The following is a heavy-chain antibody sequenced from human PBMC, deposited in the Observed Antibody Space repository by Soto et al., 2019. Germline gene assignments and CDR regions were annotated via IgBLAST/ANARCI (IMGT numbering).Heavy chain of an antibody. Sequence: EVQLVESGGGLVQPGRSLRLSCAASGFTFDDYAMHWVRQAPGKGLEGVSGMSWNSGSIGYADSVKGRFTISSDNDNNSLYLQMNSLRAEDTALYYCAKDGFRRRRPPIAVATNFDYWGQGTLVTVSS. CDR3: AKDGFRRRRPPIAVATNFDY. CDR2: MSWNSGSI. J-gene: IGHJ4*02. D-gene: IGHD6-19*01. CDR1: GFTFDDYA. V-gene: IGHV3-9*01.